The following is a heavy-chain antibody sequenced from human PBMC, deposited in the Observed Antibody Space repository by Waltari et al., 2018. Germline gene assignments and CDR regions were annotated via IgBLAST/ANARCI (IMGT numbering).Heavy chain of an antibody. V-gene: IGHV3-21*01. J-gene: IGHJ5*02. Sequence: EAQLVESGGGLVKPGGSLRLSCAASGFTFSTCGMNWVRQAPGKGLEWVAYMSGSTTFVYYADSVKGRFTISRDNAKSSLFLQMNSLRAEDTAVYYCVTEKTASGTGWFDPWGQGTLVTVSS. CDR1: GFTFSTCG. D-gene: IGHD6-13*01. CDR2: MSGSTTFV. CDR3: VTEKTASGTGWFDP.